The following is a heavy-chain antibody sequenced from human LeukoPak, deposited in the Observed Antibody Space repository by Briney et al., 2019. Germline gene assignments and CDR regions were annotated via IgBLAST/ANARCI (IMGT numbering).Heavy chain of an antibody. Sequence: SETLSLTCAVYVGSFSVYYWSWIRQPPGKGLEWIGEINHSGSTNYNPSLKSRVTISVDTSKKQFSLKLSSVTAADTAVYYCARRPDILTGKFDYWGQGTLVTVSS. CDR1: VGSFSVYY. V-gene: IGHV4-34*01. J-gene: IGHJ4*02. CDR2: INHSGST. CDR3: ARRPDILTGKFDY. D-gene: IGHD3-9*01.